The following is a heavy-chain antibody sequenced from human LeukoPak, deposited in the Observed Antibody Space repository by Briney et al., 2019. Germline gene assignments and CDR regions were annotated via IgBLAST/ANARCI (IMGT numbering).Heavy chain of an antibody. V-gene: IGHV4-59*08. CDR1: GGSISSYY. Sequence: SETLSLTCTVSGGSISSYYWSWIRQPPGKGLEWIGYIYYSGSTNYNPSLKSRVTISVDTSKNQFSLKLSSVTAADTAVYYCARHEGGSGYYSYYFDYWGQGTLVTVSS. D-gene: IGHD3-22*01. J-gene: IGHJ4*02. CDR3: ARHEGGSGYYSYYFDY. CDR2: IYYSGST.